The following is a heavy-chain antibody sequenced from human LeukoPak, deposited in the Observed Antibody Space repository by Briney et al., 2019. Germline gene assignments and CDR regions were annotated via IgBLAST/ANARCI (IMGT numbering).Heavy chain of an antibody. J-gene: IGHJ6*04. CDR2: IKQDGSEK. CDR3: ARDAGHGMDV. CDR1: GFTFSVYW. V-gene: IGHV3-7*03. Sequence: GGSLRLSCAASGFTFSVYWMTWVRQAPGKGLEWVGNIKQDGSEKYYVDSVKGRFTLSRDNAQNSLYPQMNSLRADDTAVYYCARDAGHGMDVWGKGTTVTVSS.